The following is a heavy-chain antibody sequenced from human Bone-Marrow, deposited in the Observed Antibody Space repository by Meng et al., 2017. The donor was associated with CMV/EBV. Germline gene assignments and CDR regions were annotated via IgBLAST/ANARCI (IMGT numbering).Heavy chain of an antibody. CDR2: MNPNSGNT. Sequence: ASVKVSCKASGYTFTSYDINWVRQATGQGLEWMGWMNPNSGNTGYAQKFQGRVTITRNTSISTAYMELSSLRSEDTAVYYCARGGWELRKFDYWGQGTLVTVSS. V-gene: IGHV1-8*03. CDR1: GYTFTSYD. D-gene: IGHD1-26*01. CDR3: ARGGWELRKFDY. J-gene: IGHJ4*02.